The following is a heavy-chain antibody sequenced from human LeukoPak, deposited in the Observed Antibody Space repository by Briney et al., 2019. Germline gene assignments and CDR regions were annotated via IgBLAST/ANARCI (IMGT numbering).Heavy chain of an antibody. CDR2: INQDASKK. Sequence: GGSLRLSCAASGFTFSNYWMSWVRQAPGKGLEWVANINQDASKKYYVDSAKGRFTISRDNAKKLLYLQMNSLKVEDTAVYYCASGYYRDYFDYWGQGTLVTVSS. CDR3: ASGYYRDYFDY. V-gene: IGHV3-7*01. J-gene: IGHJ4*02. CDR1: GFTFSNYW. D-gene: IGHD1-26*01.